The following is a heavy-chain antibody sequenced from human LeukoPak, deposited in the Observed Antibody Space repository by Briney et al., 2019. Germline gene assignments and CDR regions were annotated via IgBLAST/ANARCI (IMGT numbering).Heavy chain of an antibody. V-gene: IGHV3-23*01. D-gene: IGHD3-16*02. J-gene: IGHJ4*02. CDR3: AKDPSYDYVWGSYRHFDY. CDR2: ISGSGDNI. Sequence: GGSLRLSCAASGFTFSSSAMSWVRQAPGKGLEWVSAISGSGDNIYYGDSVMGRFTISRDNSKNMLYVQVNCLRAEDTAVYYRAKDPSYDYVWGSYRHFDYWGQGTLVTVSS. CDR1: GFTFSSSA.